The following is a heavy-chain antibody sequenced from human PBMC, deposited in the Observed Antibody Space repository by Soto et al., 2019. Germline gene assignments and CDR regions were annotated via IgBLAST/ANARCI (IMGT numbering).Heavy chain of an antibody. V-gene: IGHV3-48*02. CDR1: GFTFSSYS. D-gene: IGHD6-6*01. CDR2: ISSSSSTI. CDR3: AMPEYSSPPYRLAV. J-gene: IGHJ6*02. Sequence: PGGSLRLSCAASGFTFSSYSMNWVRQAPGKGLEWVSYISSSSSTIYYADSVKGRFTISRDNAKNSLYLQMNSLRDEDTAVYYCAMPEYSSPPYRLAVWGQGTTVTVSS.